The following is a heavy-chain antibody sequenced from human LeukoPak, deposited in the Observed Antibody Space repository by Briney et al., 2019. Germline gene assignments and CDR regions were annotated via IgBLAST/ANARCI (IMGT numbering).Heavy chain of an antibody. V-gene: IGHV3-30*02. Sequence: GGSLRLSCAASGFTFSSYGMHWVRQAPGKGLEWVAFIRYDGSNKYYADSMKGRFTISRDNSKNTLYLQMNSLRAEDTAVYYCAKTLYYYDSSGYSDYWGQGTLVTVSS. CDR3: AKTLYYYDSSGYSDY. CDR2: IRYDGSNK. CDR1: GFTFSSYG. D-gene: IGHD3-22*01. J-gene: IGHJ4*02.